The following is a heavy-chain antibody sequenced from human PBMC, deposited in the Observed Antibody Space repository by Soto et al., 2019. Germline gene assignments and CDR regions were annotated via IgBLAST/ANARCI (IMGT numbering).Heavy chain of an antibody. CDR2: ISAYNGNT. J-gene: IGHJ6*03. D-gene: IGHD3-3*01. V-gene: IGHV1-18*01. CDR3: ARLSDYDFWSRYAYYMDV. Sequence: QVQLVQSGAEVKKPGASVKVSCKASGYTFTSYGISWVRQAPGQGLEWMGWISAYNGNTNYAQKLQGRVTMTTDTSTSTAYMELRSLRSDDTAVYYCARLSDYDFWSRYAYYMDVWGKGTTVAVSS. CDR1: GYTFTSYG.